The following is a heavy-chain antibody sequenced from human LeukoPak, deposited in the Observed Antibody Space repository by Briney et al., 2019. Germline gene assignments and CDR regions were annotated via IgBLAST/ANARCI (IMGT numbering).Heavy chain of an antibody. J-gene: IGHJ4*02. CDR1: XXTFXSXG. CDR2: ISAYNGNT. CDR3: ARARFDYYDSSGYPD. D-gene: IGHD3-22*01. V-gene: IGHV1-18*01. Sequence: SVXXXXKASXXTFXSXGISWVRQAPGQGLEWMGXISAYNGNTNYAQKLQGRVTMTTDTSTSTAYMELRSLRSDDTAVYYCARARFDYYDSSGYPDWGQGTLVTVSS.